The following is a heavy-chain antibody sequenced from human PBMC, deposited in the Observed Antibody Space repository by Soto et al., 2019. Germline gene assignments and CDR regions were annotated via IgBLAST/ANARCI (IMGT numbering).Heavy chain of an antibody. CDR2: ISIEKGDT. Sequence: QVQGVQSGAEVKKPGASVKVACKASGYSFDTFGMSWVRQAPGQGLEWMGWISIEKGDTNSAQKFQDRVTMTTDTSTSTAYMELRSLTSDDTAVYYCARCYCSVGSCFTCWHFDLWGRGTLVTVSS. CDR1: GYSFDTFG. D-gene: IGHD2-15*01. CDR3: ARCYCSVGSCFTCWHFDL. J-gene: IGHJ2*01. V-gene: IGHV1-18*01.